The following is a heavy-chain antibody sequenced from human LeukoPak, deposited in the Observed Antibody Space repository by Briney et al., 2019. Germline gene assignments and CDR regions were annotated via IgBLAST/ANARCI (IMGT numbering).Heavy chain of an antibody. J-gene: IGHJ4*02. CDR3: ARIGYSSSWYGFDY. CDR1: GYTFTSYG. CDR2: ISAYNGNT. V-gene: IGHV1-18*01. D-gene: IGHD6-13*01. Sequence: ASVKVSCKASGYTFTSYGISWVRQAPGQGLEWMGWISAYNGNTNYTQKLQGRVTMTTDTSTSTAYMELRSLRSDDTAVYYCARIGYSSSWYGFDYWGQGTLVTVSS.